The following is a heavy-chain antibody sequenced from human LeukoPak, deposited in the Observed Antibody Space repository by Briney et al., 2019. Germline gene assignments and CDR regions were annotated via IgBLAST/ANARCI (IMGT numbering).Heavy chain of an antibody. V-gene: IGHV1-46*01. D-gene: IGHD2-15*01. J-gene: IGHJ4*02. CDR1: GYTFTSYY. CDR2: INPSGGTT. Sequence: ASVKVSCKASGYTFTSYYMHWVRQAPGQGLEWMGIINPSGGTTSYAQKFQGRVTITADGSTSTAYMELSSLRSEDTAVYYCARADCSGGSCYSMAFDYWGQGTLVTVSS. CDR3: ARADCSGGSCYSMAFDY.